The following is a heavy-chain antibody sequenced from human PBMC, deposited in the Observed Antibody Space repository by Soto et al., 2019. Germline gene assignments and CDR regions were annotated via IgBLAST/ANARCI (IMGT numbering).Heavy chain of an antibody. V-gene: IGHV4-59*11. CDR2: SYYSGTT. CDR3: ARLTYCGRTSCYGIRY. CDR1: DGSTSGHY. J-gene: IGHJ4*02. D-gene: IGHD2-2*01. Sequence: SETLSLTCTVSDGSTSGHYWNWIRQPPGKGLEWIGYSYYSGTTKYNPSLQSRVTISVDTSKNQFSLKLTSVTAADTAMYYCARLTYCGRTSCYGIRYWGQGILVTVSS.